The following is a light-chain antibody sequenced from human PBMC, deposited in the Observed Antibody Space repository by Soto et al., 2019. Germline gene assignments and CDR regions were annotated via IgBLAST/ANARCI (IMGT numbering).Light chain of an antibody. CDR1: QSVSSSY. J-gene: IGKJ1*01. V-gene: IGKV3-20*01. Sequence: EIVLTQSPGTLSLSPGERATLSCRASQSVSSSYLAWHQQKPGQAPRLIIYGASSRAAGIPDRFSGSASGKDFTLTISRLDPEYFAVYCCQQYSSSPRTFGQGTKVEIK. CDR3: QQYSSSPRT. CDR2: GAS.